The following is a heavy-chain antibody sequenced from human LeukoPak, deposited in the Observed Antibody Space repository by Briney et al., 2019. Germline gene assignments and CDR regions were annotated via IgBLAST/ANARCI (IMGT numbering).Heavy chain of an antibody. CDR2: INPSGGST. Sequence: ASVKVSCKASGYTFTSYYMHWVRQAPGQGLEWMGIINPSGGSTSYAQKFQGRVTMTRDTSTSTVYMELSSLRSEDTAVYYCARPRLDYGDYLQSDDAFDIWGQGTMVTASS. CDR3: ARPRLDYGDYLQSDDAFDI. CDR1: GYTFTSYY. D-gene: IGHD4-17*01. J-gene: IGHJ3*02. V-gene: IGHV1-46*01.